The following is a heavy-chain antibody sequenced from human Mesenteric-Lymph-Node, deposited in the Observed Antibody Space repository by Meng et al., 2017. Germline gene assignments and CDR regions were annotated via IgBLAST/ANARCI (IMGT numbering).Heavy chain of an antibody. CDR1: GGSFSGYY. V-gene: IGHV4-34*01. CDR3: ARNFGFGELLPYDY. CDR2: INHSGST. J-gene: IGHJ4*02. D-gene: IGHD3-10*01. Sequence: SETLSLTCAVYGGSFSGYYWSWIRQPPGKGLEWIGEINHSGSTNYNPSLKSRVTISVDTSKNQFSLKLSSVTAADTAVYYCARNFGFGELLPYDYWGQGKLVNVSS.